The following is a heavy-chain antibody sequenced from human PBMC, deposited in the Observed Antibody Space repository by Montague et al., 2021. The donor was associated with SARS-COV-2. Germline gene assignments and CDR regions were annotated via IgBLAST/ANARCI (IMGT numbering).Heavy chain of an antibody. J-gene: IGHJ3*02. Sequence: SETLSLTCTVSGGSISSYYWCWIRQPPGKGLEWIGYIYYSGSTHYNHSLKSRFTISVDTSKNQFSLKLSSVTAAYTAVYYCARGSGWMGNAFDIWGQGTMVTVSS. D-gene: IGHD6-19*01. CDR1: GGSISSYY. V-gene: IGHV4-59*01. CDR2: IYYSGST. CDR3: ARGSGWMGNAFDI.